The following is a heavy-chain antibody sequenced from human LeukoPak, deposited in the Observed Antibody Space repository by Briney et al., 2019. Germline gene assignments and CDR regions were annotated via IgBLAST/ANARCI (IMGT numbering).Heavy chain of an antibody. Sequence: PSQTLSLTCTVSGGSISSGSYYWSWIRQPAGKGLEWIGRIYTSGSTNYNPSLKSRVTISVDTSKNQFSLKLGSVTAADTAVYYCAREGRYYDSSGYYSLGYYYGMDVWGQGTTVTVSS. CDR3: AREGRYYDSSGYYSLGYYYGMDV. J-gene: IGHJ6*02. CDR1: GGSISSGSYY. V-gene: IGHV4-61*02. D-gene: IGHD3-22*01. CDR2: IYTSGST.